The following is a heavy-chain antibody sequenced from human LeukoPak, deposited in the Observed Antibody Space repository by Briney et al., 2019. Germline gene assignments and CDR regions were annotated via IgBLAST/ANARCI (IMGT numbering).Heavy chain of an antibody. CDR1: GYTFTGYY. Sequence: ASVKVSCNASGYTFTGYYMHWVRQAPGQGLEWMGWINPNSGGTNYAQKFQGRVTMTRDTSISTAYMELSRLRSDDTAVYYCARDYRYCSSTSCPNNWFDPWGQGTLVTVSS. CDR3: ARDYRYCSSTSCPNNWFDP. D-gene: IGHD2-2*01. V-gene: IGHV1-2*02. J-gene: IGHJ5*02. CDR2: INPNSGGT.